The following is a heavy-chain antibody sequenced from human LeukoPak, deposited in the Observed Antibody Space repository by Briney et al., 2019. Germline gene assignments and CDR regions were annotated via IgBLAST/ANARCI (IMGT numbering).Heavy chain of an antibody. CDR3: ARTRNYVANFDY. J-gene: IGHJ4*02. CDR2: IYSGGST. CDR1: GFIVSSNS. V-gene: IGHV3-53*05. D-gene: IGHD1-7*01. Sequence: GGSLRLSCAASGFIVSSNSMSWVRQAPGKGLEWVSVIYSGGSTYYADSVKGRFTISRDNSKNTVDLQMNGLRPDDTAVYYCARTRNYVANFDYWGQGTLVTVSS.